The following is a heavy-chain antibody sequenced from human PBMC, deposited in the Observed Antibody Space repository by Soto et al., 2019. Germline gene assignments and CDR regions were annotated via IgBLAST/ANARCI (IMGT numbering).Heavy chain of an antibody. D-gene: IGHD3-3*01. V-gene: IGHV1-18*01. CDR1: GYTFNTYG. CDR3: ARDSHECWTSYWFGP. CDR2: ISAYDGKT. J-gene: IGHJ5*02. Sequence: ASVKVSCKTSGYTFNTYGINWVRQAPGQGLELMGWISAYDGKTNYAEKFQGRVTLTTDTSTSTAYMVLRSLRSDDTAIYYCARDSHECWTSYWFGPWGQGTPVTVSS.